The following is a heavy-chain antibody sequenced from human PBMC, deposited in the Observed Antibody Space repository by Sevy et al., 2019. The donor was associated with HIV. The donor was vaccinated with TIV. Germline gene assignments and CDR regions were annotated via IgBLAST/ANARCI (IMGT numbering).Heavy chain of an antibody. CDR3: ASGIDGYNPLQSLDF. Sequence: GGSLRLSCAASGFTFSSYAMHWVRQAPGKGLEWVAVISYDGSNEYYADSVKGRFTISRDNSKNTLYLQMNSLRAEDTAVYYCASGIDGYNPLQSLDFWGQGTLVTVSS. D-gene: IGHD5-12*01. J-gene: IGHJ4*02. V-gene: IGHV3-30-3*01. CDR2: ISYDGSNE. CDR1: GFTFSSYA.